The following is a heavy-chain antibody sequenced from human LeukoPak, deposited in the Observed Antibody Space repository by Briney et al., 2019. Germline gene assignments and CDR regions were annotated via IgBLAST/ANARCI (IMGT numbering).Heavy chain of an antibody. CDR3: ARAYSSSWYDF. J-gene: IGHJ5*01. D-gene: IGHD6-13*01. V-gene: IGHV3-23*01. Sequence: GGTLRLSCAASGFTFSSYGMSWVRQAPGKGLEWVSGISGNSVSTYYADSVKGRFTISRDNSKNTLFLQMSSLRAEDTAVYYRARAYSSSWYDFWGQGTLVTVSS. CDR1: GFTFSSYG. CDR2: ISGNSVST.